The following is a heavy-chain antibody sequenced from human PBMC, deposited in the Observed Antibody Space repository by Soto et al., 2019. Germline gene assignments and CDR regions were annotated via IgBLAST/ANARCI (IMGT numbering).Heavy chain of an antibody. J-gene: IGHJ4*02. CDR2: ARNDPRARTT. CDR1: GLTFSDYH. D-gene: IGHD6-6*01. Sequence: EMQLVESGGGLVQPGGSLRLTCAASGLTFSDYHMDWVRQAPGKGLEWIGRARNDPRARTTEHAASARVRFTTSRDDSNTSLYLQMNSLQTENSAIYFCASSRPGGSSHYWGQGTLVTLSS. V-gene: IGHV3-72*01. CDR3: ASSRPGGSSHY.